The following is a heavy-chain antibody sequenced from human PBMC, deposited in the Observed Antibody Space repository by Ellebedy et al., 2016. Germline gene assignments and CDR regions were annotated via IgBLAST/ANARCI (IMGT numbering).Heavy chain of an antibody. CDR1: GFTFSSYA. CDR2: ISGSGGST. CDR3: ARDNYGYRNWFDP. V-gene: IGHV3-23*01. D-gene: IGHD3-16*01. Sequence: GESLKISCAASGFTFSSYAMSWVRQAPGKGLEWVSAISGSGGSTYYADSVKGRFTISRDNSKNSLYLQMNSLRAEDTAVYYCARDNYGYRNWFDPWGQGTLVTVSS. J-gene: IGHJ5*02.